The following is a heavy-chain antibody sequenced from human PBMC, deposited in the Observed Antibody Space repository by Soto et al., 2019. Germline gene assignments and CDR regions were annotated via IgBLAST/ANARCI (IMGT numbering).Heavy chain of an antibody. CDR2: ISSNGDNT. CDR3: VRSTGGLDL. Sequence: EVQLVESGGGLVQPGGSLRLSCSASGFTFSYYAMHWVRQAPGKGLEYVSAISSNGDNTYYADSVKGRFTHSRDISKNKLYLQMSSLRAENKAVYYCVRSTGGLDLWGQGTLVTLSS. J-gene: IGHJ4*02. V-gene: IGHV3-64D*06. CDR1: GFTFSYYA. D-gene: IGHD7-27*01.